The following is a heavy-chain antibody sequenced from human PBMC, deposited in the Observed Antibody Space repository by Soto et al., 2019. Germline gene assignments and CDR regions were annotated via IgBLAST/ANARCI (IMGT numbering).Heavy chain of an antibody. CDR1: GGTFSSYA. D-gene: IGHD1-26*01. V-gene: IGHV1-69*01. CDR3: ARDPVGATAQDPFDY. CDR2: IIPIFGTA. J-gene: IGHJ4*02. Sequence: QVQLVQSGAEVKKPGSSVKVSCTASGGTFSSYAISWVRQAPGQGLEWMGGIIPIFGTANYAQKFQGRVTITADESTSTAYMELSSLRSEDTAVYYCARDPVGATAQDPFDYWGQGTLVTVSS.